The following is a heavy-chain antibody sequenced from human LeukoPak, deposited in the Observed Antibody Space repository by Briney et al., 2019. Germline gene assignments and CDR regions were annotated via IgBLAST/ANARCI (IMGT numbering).Heavy chain of an antibody. J-gene: IGHJ1*01. CDR1: GGSFSGYY. V-gene: IGHV4-34*01. CDR3: ARVADCSGGSCYSEYFQH. CDR2: INHSGST. Sequence: SETLSLTCAVYGGSFSGYYWSWIHQPPGKGLEWIGEINHSGSTNYNPSLKSRVTISVDTSKNQFSLKLSSVTAADTAVYYCARVADCSGGSCYSEYFQHWGQGTLVTVSS. D-gene: IGHD2-15*01.